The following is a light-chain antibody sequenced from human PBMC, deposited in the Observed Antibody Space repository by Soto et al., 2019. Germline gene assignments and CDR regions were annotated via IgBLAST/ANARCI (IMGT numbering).Light chain of an antibody. J-gene: IGKJ1*01. CDR3: QQHASSPRT. CDR1: QSINNNY. V-gene: IGKV3-20*01. Sequence: EIVLTQSPGTLSLSPGERATLSCRASQSINNNYLAWYQQKPGQAPRLLIYGASTRATGIPDRFSGSGFGTDLTLTISRLEPQDFAVYYCQQHASSPRTFGQGTKVEIK. CDR2: GAS.